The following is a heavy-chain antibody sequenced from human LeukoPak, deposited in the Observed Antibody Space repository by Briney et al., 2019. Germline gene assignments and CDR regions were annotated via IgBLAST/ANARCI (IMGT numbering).Heavy chain of an antibody. V-gene: IGHV3-33*01. Sequence: PGGSLRLSCAASGFTFSSYGMHWVRQAPGKGLEWVAVIWYDGSNKYYADSVKGRFTISRDNSKNTLYLQMNSLRAEDTAVYYCARDNWYSSSWNEGYFDYWGQGTLVTVSS. J-gene: IGHJ4*02. CDR1: GFTFSSYG. CDR2: IWYDGSNK. D-gene: IGHD6-13*01. CDR3: ARDNWYSSSWNEGYFDY.